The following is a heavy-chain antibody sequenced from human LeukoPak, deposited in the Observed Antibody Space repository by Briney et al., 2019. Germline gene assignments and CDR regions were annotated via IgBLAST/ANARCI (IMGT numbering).Heavy chain of an antibody. CDR3: AKGRGILTGYGTMYYFDY. J-gene: IGHJ4*02. CDR1: GFTFSSYG. Sequence: GGSLRLSCAASGFTFSSYGMHWVRQAPGKGLEWVAFIRYDGSNKYYADSVKGRFTISRDNSKNTLYLQMNSLRVEHTAIYYCAKGRGILTGYGTMYYFDYWGQGTLVTVSS. CDR2: IRYDGSNK. D-gene: IGHD3-9*01. V-gene: IGHV3-30*02.